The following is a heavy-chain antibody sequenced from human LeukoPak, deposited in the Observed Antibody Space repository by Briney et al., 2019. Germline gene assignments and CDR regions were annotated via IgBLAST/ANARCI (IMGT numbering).Heavy chain of an antibody. Sequence: GGSLRLSCAASGFTFSSYSMNWVRQAPGKGLEWVSSISSSSSYIYYADSVKGRFTISRDNAKNSLYLQMNSLRAEDTAVYYCARDMGVWFGVSADYYYYGMDVWGQGTTVTVSS. J-gene: IGHJ6*02. CDR3: ARDMGVWFGVSADYYYYGMDV. D-gene: IGHD3-10*01. CDR2: ISSSSSYI. CDR1: GFTFSSYS. V-gene: IGHV3-21*01.